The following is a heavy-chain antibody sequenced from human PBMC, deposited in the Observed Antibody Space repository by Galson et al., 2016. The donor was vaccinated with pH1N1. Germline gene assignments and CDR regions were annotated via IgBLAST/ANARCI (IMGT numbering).Heavy chain of an antibody. Sequence: LSLTCTVSGGSISSGDYYLSWIRQSAGKGLEWIGRICAGCSTASNPSLRGRVTISIDTSKNQLSLKLTSVTAADTAVYYRATYIVATMFDAFDIWGQGTMITVSS. CDR3: ATYIVATMFDAFDI. CDR2: ICAGCST. J-gene: IGHJ3*02. D-gene: IGHD5-12*01. V-gene: IGHV4-61*02. CDR1: GGSISSGDYY.